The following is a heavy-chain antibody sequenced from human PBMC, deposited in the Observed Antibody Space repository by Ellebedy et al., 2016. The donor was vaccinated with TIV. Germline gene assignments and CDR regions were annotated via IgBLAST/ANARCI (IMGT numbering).Heavy chain of an antibody. Sequence: GGSLRLSCQGSGYSFSTYWIGWVRQMPGKGLEWMGIIYPGDSDTRYNPSFQGRVTMSADKSNNPASLQWSSLKASDTAMYYCARQRRRFTMIVVVNQGYAFDIWGQGTKVTVSS. V-gene: IGHV5-51*01. CDR1: GYSFSTYW. CDR2: IYPGDSDT. J-gene: IGHJ3*02. D-gene: IGHD3-22*01. CDR3: ARQRRRFTMIVVVNQGYAFDI.